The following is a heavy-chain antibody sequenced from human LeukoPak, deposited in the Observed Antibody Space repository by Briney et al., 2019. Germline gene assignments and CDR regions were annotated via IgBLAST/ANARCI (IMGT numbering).Heavy chain of an antibody. CDR3: ARRHEAVAGTINWFDP. D-gene: IGHD6-19*01. Sequence: PSETLSLTCTVSGGSISSGDYYWSWIRQPPGKGLEWIGYIYYSGSTYYNPSLKSRVTISVDTSKNQFSLKLSSVTAADTAVYYCARRHEAVAGTINWFDPWGQGTLVTVSS. CDR2: IYYSGST. V-gene: IGHV4-30-4*08. J-gene: IGHJ5*02. CDR1: GGSISSGDYY.